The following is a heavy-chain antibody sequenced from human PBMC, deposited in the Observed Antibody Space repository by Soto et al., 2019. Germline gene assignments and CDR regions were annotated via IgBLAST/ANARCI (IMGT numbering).Heavy chain of an antibody. D-gene: IGHD5-12*01. CDR3: ARESTVATITTTIAY. CDR1: GFTFSSYG. J-gene: IGHJ4*02. Sequence: QVQLVESGGGVVQPGRSLRLSCAASGFTFSSYGMHWVRQAPGKGLEWVAVIWYDGSNKYYADSVKGRFTISRDNSKNTLYLQMNSLRAEDTAVYYCARESTVATITTTIAYWGQGTLVTVSS. V-gene: IGHV3-33*01. CDR2: IWYDGSNK.